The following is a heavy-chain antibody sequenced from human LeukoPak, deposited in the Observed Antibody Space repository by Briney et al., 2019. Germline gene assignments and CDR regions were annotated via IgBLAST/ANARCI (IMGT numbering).Heavy chain of an antibody. CDR2: IKSKTDGGTT. CDR1: GFTFSNAW. D-gene: IGHD3-3*01. Sequence: PGGSLRLSCAASGFTFSNAWMSWVRQAPGKGLEWVGRIKSKTDGGTTDYAAPVKGRFTISRDDSKNTLYLQMNSLKTEDTAVYYCTLRFDDFWSARLRDYWGQGTLVTVSS. CDR3: TLRFDDFWSARLRDY. V-gene: IGHV3-15*01. J-gene: IGHJ4*02.